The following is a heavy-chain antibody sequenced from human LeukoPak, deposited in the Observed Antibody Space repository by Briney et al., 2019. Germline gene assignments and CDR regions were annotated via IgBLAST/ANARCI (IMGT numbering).Heavy chain of an antibody. CDR1: GYTFTGYY. Sequence: ASVKVSCKASGYTFTGYYMHWVRQAPGQGLEWMGWINPNSGGTNYAQKFQGRVTMTRDTSISTAYMELSRLRSDDTAVYYCARDPPVIVGNYYFDYWGQGTLVTVSS. CDR2: INPNSGGT. D-gene: IGHD2-21*01. J-gene: IGHJ4*02. CDR3: ARDPPVIVGNYYFDY. V-gene: IGHV1-2*02.